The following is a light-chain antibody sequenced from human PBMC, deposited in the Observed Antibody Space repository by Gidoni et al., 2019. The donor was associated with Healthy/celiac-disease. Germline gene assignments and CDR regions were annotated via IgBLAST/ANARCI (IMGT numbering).Light chain of an antibody. CDR3: QQRSNWPLLT. CDR2: DAS. Sequence: EIVLTQSPATLSLSPGERATLSCRASQSVSSYFAWYQQKPGQGPRLLIYDASNRATGITARFSGSGSWTDFTLTISSLEPEDCAVYYCQQRSNWPLLTCGGGTKVEIK. J-gene: IGKJ4*01. V-gene: IGKV3-11*01. CDR1: QSVSSY.